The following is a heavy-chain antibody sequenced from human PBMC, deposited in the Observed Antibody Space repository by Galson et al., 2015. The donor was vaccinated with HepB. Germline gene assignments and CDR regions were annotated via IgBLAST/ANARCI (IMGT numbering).Heavy chain of an antibody. CDR2: INPNSGGP. CDR3: ARRLRESGATGYNFDC. Sequence: SVKVSCKASGYTFNDNTIHWVRQAPGQGLEWMGRINPNSGGPNYAQRFQGRVTLTRDTSIRTTYMELSRLRSDDTAMYYCARRLRESGATGYNFDCWGQGTLVAVSS. V-gene: IGHV1-2*02. CDR1: GYTFNDNT. D-gene: IGHD3-9*01. J-gene: IGHJ4*02.